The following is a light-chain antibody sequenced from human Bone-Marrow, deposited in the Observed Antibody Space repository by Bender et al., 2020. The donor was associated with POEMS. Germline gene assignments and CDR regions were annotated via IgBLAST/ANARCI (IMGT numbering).Light chain of an antibody. CDR1: ALPKQY. Sequence: SYELTQPPSVSVSPGQTARITCSGDALPKQYAYWYQQKPGQAPVLMIYQDSERPSGIPERFSGSISGTTVTLTISGVQAEDEADYYCQSTDRFGTDMVFGGGTKLTVL. CDR3: QSTDRFGTDMV. V-gene: IGLV3-25*03. CDR2: QDS. J-gene: IGLJ2*01.